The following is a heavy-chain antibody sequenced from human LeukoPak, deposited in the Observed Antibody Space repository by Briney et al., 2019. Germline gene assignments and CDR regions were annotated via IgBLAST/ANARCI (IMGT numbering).Heavy chain of an antibody. Sequence: PSETLSLTCAVYGGSFRGYYWSWIRQPPGKGLEWIGEINHSGSTNYNPSLKSRVIISVDTSKNQFFLKLSSVTAADTAVYYCARGVGYCSSTSCYTYYYGMDVWGQGTTVTVSS. CDR1: GGSFRGYY. D-gene: IGHD2-2*01. CDR2: INHSGST. J-gene: IGHJ6*02. CDR3: ARGVGYCSSTSCYTYYYGMDV. V-gene: IGHV4-34*01.